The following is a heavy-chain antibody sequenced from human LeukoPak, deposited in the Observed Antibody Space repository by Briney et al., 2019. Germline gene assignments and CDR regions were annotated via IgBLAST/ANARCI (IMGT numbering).Heavy chain of an antibody. CDR3: ARVGVYLGSGRNWFDP. Sequence: GGSLRLSCAVSGFTFSSYSMNWVRQAPGKGLEWVASIATSYSYYADSVKGRFTISRDNGKNSLYLQMNSLRAEDTAVYYCARVGVYLGSGRNWFDPWGQGTLVTVSS. CDR1: GFTFSSYS. CDR2: IATSYS. V-gene: IGHV3-21*01. J-gene: IGHJ5*02. D-gene: IGHD3-10*01.